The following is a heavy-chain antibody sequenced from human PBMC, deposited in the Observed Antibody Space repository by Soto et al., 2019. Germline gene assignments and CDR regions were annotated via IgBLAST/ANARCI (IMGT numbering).Heavy chain of an antibody. D-gene: IGHD1-20*01. CDR2: ISYSGTT. CDR3: ARLSITSNGGWFDP. J-gene: IGHJ5*02. CDR1: GGSIISGNHY. V-gene: IGHV4-31*03. Sequence: SETLSLTCTVSGGSIISGNHYWNWIRQHPGKGLEWIGYISYSGTTSYNPSLKSRVTISVDTSKNQFSLKLNSVTAADTAVYYCARLSITSNGGWFDPWGQGTLVTVSS.